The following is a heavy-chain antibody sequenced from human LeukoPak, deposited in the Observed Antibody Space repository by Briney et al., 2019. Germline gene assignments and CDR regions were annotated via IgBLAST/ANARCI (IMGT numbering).Heavy chain of an antibody. D-gene: IGHD6-13*01. Sequence: GGSLRLSCTASGFTFSSYGMHWVRQAPGKGLEWMAVIYFDGSKKYYAESVKGRFSISRDNSKNTLYLEMNSLRAEDTAVYYCAKDAIPSSWSFAIDAWGQGTMVTVSS. CDR3: AKDAIPSSWSFAIDA. CDR1: GFTFSSYG. CDR2: IYFDGSKK. J-gene: IGHJ3*01. V-gene: IGHV3-30*18.